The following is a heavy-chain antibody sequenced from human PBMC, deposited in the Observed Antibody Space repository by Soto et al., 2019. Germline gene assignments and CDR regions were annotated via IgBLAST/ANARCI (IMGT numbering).Heavy chain of an antibody. V-gene: IGHV4-59*08. CDR2: IYYSGST. Sequence: TSETLSLTCTVSGGSISSYYLSWIRQPPGKGLEWIGYIYYSGSTNYNPSLKSRVTISVDTSKNQFSLKLSSVTAADTAVYYCARAKAPLYSSSWYWFDPWGQGTLVTVSS. CDR3: ARAKAPLYSSSWYWFDP. D-gene: IGHD6-13*01. J-gene: IGHJ5*02. CDR1: GGSISSYY.